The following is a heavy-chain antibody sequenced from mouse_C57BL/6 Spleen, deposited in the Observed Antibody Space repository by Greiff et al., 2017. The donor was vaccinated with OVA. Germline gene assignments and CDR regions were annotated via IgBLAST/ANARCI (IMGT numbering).Heavy chain of an antibody. CDR1: GYTFTSYW. V-gene: IGHV1-64*01. CDR3: AGDPHWYFDV. Sequence: QVHVKQSGAELVKPGASVKLSCKASGYTFTSYWMHWVKQRPGQGLEWIGMIHPNSGSTNYNEKFKSKATLTVDKSSSTAYMQLSSLTSEDSAVYYCAGDPHWYFDVWGTGTTVTVSS. CDR2: IHPNSGST. J-gene: IGHJ1*03.